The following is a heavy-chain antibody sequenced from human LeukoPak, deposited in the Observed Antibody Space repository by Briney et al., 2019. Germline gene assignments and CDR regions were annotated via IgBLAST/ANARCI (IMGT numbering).Heavy chain of an antibody. J-gene: IGHJ4*02. V-gene: IGHV4-39*01. Sequence: PSETLSLTCTVSGGSISSSSYYWGWIRQPPGKGLEWIGSIYYSGSTYYNPSLKGRITISIDTSKNQFSLKLSSVTAADTAAYYCARVDSGSYFFDYWGQGTLVTVSS. D-gene: IGHD1-26*01. CDR3: ARVDSGSYFFDY. CDR1: GGSISSSSYY. CDR2: IYYSGST.